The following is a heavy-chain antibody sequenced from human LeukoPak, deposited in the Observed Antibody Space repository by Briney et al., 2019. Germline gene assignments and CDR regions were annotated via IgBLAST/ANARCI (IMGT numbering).Heavy chain of an antibody. CDR1: GFIFSSYA. Sequence: GGSLRLSCAASGFIFSSYAMNWVRQAPGKGLEWVSTISGGGISTYYADSVKGRFTISRDNSKNTLYLQMNSLRAEDTAVYYCARSERYCSGGTCYTRYFDLWGRGTLVTVSS. CDR3: ARSERYCSGGTCYTRYFDL. D-gene: IGHD2-15*01. V-gene: IGHV3-23*01. J-gene: IGHJ2*01. CDR2: ISGGGIST.